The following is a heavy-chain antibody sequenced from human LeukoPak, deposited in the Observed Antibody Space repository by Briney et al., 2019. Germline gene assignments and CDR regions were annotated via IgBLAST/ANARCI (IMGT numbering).Heavy chain of an antibody. V-gene: IGHV3-30-3*01. CDR2: ISYDGSNR. J-gene: IGHJ6*02. D-gene: IGHD2-2*01. CDR1: GFTFSSYA. Sequence: GRSLRLSCAASGFTFSSYAMHWVRQAPGKGLEWLAVISYDGSNRYYADSVKGRFTISRDNSKNTLYLQMNSLRAEDTAVYYCARDLGDIVVVPAAINLIYYGMDVWGQGTTVTVSS. CDR3: ARDLGDIVVVPAAINLIYYGMDV.